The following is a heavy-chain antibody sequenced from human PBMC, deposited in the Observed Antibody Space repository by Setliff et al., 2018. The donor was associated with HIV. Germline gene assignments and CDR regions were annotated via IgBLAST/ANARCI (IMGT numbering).Heavy chain of an antibody. D-gene: IGHD3-10*01. CDR2: IFNDGRT. J-gene: IGHJ4*02. V-gene: IGHV4-39*01. CDR3: ARHFPSISLFFGDPGPFDR. Sequence: SETLSLTCTVSGGSISSSSYYWGWIRQPPGKGLEWFGSIFNDGRTYYNPSLKSRVTIPMDTSTNQFSLKLASVTAADTAVYFCARHFPSISLFFGDPGPFDRWGQGALVTVSS. CDR1: GGSISSSSYY.